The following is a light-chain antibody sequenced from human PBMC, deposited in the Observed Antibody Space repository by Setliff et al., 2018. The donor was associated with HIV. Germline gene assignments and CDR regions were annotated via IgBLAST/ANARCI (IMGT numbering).Light chain of an antibody. Sequence: QSALAQPASVSGSRGQSITISCTGTSSDVGGYNYVSWYQQHPGKAPKLIIYDVINRPSGISDRFSGSKSGNTASLTISGLQAEDEADYCCSSYTSINSVIFGGGTK. V-gene: IGLV2-14*03. CDR1: SSDVGGYNY. J-gene: IGLJ2*01. CDR2: DVI. CDR3: SSYTSINSVI.